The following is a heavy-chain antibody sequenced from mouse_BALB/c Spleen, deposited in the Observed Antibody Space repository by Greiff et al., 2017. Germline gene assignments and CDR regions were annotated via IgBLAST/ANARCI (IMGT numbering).Heavy chain of an antibody. CDR2: INPYNDGT. Sequence: EVQRVESGPELVKPGASVKMSCKASGYTFTSYVMHWVKQKPGQGLEWIGYINPYNDGTKYNEKFKGKATLTSDKSSSTAYMELSSLTSEDSAVYYCARCNYGYENAMDYWGQGTSVTVSS. V-gene: IGHV1-14*01. J-gene: IGHJ4*01. CDR3: ARCNYGYENAMDY. D-gene: IGHD1-2*01. CDR1: GYTFTSYV.